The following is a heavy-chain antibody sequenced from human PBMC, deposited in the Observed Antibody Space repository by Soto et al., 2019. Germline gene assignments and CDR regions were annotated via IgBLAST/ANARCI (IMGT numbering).Heavy chain of an antibody. J-gene: IGHJ4*02. Sequence: GGSLRLSCAASGFTFSSYGMHWVRQAPGKGLEWVAVISYDGSNKYYADSVKGRFTISRDNSKNTLYLQMNSLRAEDTAVYYCAKDMGGIVVVAATLIDYWGQGTLVTVSS. D-gene: IGHD2-15*01. CDR2: ISYDGSNK. CDR1: GFTFSSYG. CDR3: AKDMGGIVVVAATLIDY. V-gene: IGHV3-30*18.